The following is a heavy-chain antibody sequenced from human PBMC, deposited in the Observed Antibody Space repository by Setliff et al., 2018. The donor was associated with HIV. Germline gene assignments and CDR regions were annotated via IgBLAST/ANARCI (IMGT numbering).Heavy chain of an antibody. CDR1: GYTFIGYY. Sequence: VKVSCKASGYTFIGYYMHWVRQAPGQGLEWMGWINPNSGVTNYAQKFQGRVTMTRDTSISTAYMELSRLRSDDTAVYYCARGLGYSYGLVYWGQGTLVTVSS. J-gene: IGHJ4*02. D-gene: IGHD5-18*01. CDR2: INPNSGVT. V-gene: IGHV1-2*02. CDR3: ARGLGYSYGLVY.